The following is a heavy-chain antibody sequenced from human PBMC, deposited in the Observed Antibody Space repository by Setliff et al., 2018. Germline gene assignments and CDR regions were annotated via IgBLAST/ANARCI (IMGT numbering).Heavy chain of an antibody. Sequence: PGGSLRLSCAASGFTFSTYEMNWVRQAPGKGLEWVSYISSDGSTVFYADSVKGRFTISRDNAKKSVYLQMNSLRAEDTAVYYCARDHAYGSRFYYYYYGMDVWGQGTTVTVSS. D-gene: IGHD3-10*01. CDR1: GFTFSTYE. V-gene: IGHV3-48*03. CDR3: ARDHAYGSRFYYYYYGMDV. J-gene: IGHJ6*02. CDR2: ISSDGSTV.